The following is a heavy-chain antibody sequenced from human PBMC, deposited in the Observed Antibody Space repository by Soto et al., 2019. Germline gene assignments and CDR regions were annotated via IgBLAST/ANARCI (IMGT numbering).Heavy chain of an antibody. V-gene: IGHV5-51*01. CDR3: ARTAAAGKYYYGMDV. CDR2: IYPGDSDT. CDR1: GYSFTSYW. J-gene: IGHJ6*02. Sequence: GESLKISCKGSGYSFTSYWIGWVRQMPGKGLESMGIIYPGDSDTRYSPSFQGQVTISADKSIGTAYLQWSSLKASDTAMYYCARTAAAGKYYYGMDVWGQGTTVTVSS. D-gene: IGHD6-13*01.